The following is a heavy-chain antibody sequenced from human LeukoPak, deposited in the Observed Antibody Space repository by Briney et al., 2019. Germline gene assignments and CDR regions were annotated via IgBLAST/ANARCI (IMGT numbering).Heavy chain of an antibody. CDR1: GFTFSNYA. CDR2: ISYDGRDK. CDR3: ARDQTYCGGGGCYYDTFDY. V-gene: IGHV3-30*04. J-gene: IGHJ4*02. D-gene: IGHD2-15*01. Sequence: GGSLRLSCAASGFTFSNYAVHWVRQAPGKGLGWVAVISYDGRDKYYADSVKGRFTISRDDSKSTLYLQMNSLRTEDTAVYYCARDQTYCGGGGCYYDTFDYWGQGILVTVSS.